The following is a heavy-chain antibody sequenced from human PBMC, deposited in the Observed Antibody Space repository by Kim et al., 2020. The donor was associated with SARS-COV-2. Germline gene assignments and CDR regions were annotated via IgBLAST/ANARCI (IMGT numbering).Heavy chain of an antibody. V-gene: IGHV3-23*01. CDR2: ISGSGGST. CDR3: AKIAVAGTGGPLYYFDY. D-gene: IGHD6-19*01. J-gene: IGHJ4*02. CDR1: GFTFSSYA. Sequence: GGSLRLSCAASGFTFSSYAMSWVRQAPGKGLEWVSAISGSGGSTYYADSVKGRFTISRDNSKNTLYLQMNSLRAEDTAVYYCAKIAVAGTGGPLYYFDYWGQGTLVTVSS.